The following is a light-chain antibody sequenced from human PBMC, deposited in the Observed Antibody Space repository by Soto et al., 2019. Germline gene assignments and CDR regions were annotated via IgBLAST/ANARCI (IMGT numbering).Light chain of an antibody. CDR1: QSVLYSSKNKNY. V-gene: IGKV4-1*01. CDR3: QQYNNWPWT. CDR2: DAS. Sequence: DSVMTQSPDSLAVSLGERATIHCNSSQSVLYSSKNKNYLAWYQQKPGQAPRLLIYDASTRATGIPARISGSGSGTEFTLTISSLQSEDFAVYYCQQYNNWPWTFGQGTKVDI. J-gene: IGKJ1*01.